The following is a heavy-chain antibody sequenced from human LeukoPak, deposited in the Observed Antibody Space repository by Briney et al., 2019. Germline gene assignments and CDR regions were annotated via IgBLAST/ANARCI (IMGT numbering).Heavy chain of an antibody. D-gene: IGHD2-21*02. V-gene: IGHV1-46*02. J-gene: IGHJ5*02. CDR3: ARDLHCGGDCYYT. CDR1: GYPFNIYY. CDR2: IASSDGHT. Sequence: SVRVSCKASGYPFNIYYMHWIRQAPGQGLEWMGLIASSDGHTNYTQKFQGRLTMTRDTSTSTVYMELSSLTSDDTAVYFCARDLHCGGDCYYTWGQGTRVTVSS.